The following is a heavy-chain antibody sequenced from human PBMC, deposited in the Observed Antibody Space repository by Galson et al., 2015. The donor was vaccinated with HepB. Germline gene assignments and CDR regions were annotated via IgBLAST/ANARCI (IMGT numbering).Heavy chain of an antibody. J-gene: IGHJ4*02. D-gene: IGHD3-16*01. CDR2: MNPNSGNT. CDR3: ARGGDQGVMHPRSHFDY. CDR1: GYTFTSYD. Sequence: SVKVSCKASGYTFTSYDINWVRQATGQGLEWMGWMNPNSGNTGYAQKFQGRVTMTRNTSISTAYMELSSLRSEDTAVYYCARGGDQGVMHPRSHFDYWGQGTLVTVSS. V-gene: IGHV1-8*01.